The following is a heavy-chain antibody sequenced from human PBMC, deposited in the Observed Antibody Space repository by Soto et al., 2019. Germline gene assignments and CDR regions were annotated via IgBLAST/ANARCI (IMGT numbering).Heavy chain of an antibody. CDR3: ARDRGWSLFDY. CDR2: TNSDGSDT. V-gene: IGHV3-74*01. Sequence: GGSLRLSCAASGFTFSSYWMYWVRQAPGKGLVWVSRTNSDGSDTSYADSVKGRFTISRDNAKNTPYLQMNSLRAEGTAVYYCARDRGWSLFDYWGQGTLVTVSS. D-gene: IGHD6-19*01. J-gene: IGHJ4*02. CDR1: GFTFSSYW.